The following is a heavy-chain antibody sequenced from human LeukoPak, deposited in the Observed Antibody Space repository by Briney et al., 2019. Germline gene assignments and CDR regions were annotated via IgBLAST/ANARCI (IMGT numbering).Heavy chain of an antibody. CDR3: ARDRGSSGWGGYYYYYYMDV. J-gene: IGHJ6*03. Sequence: ASVKVSCKASGYTFTGYYMHWVRQAPGQGLEWMGWINPNSGGTNYAQKFQGRVTMTRDTSISTAYMELSRLRSDDTAVYYCARDRGSSGWGGYYYYYYMDVWGKGTTVTVSS. V-gene: IGHV1-2*02. CDR2: INPNSGGT. CDR1: GYTFTGYY. D-gene: IGHD6-19*01.